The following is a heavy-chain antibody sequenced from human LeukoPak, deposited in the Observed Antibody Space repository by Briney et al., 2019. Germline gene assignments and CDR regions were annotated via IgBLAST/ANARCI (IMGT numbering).Heavy chain of an antibody. Sequence: SETLSLTCTVSGGSISSSSYYWGWIRQPPGKGLEWIGRIYYSGSTYYNPSLKSRVTISVDTSKNQFSLKLSSVTAADTAVYYCARHVQLERRNSRFLGLVDYWGQGTLVTVSS. D-gene: IGHD1-1*01. J-gene: IGHJ4*02. CDR2: IYYSGST. CDR1: GGSISSSSYY. V-gene: IGHV4-39*01. CDR3: ARHVQLERRNSRFLGLVDY.